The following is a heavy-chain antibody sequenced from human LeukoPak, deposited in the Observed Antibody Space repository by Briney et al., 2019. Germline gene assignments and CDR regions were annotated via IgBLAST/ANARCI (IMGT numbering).Heavy chain of an antibody. Sequence: GESLKISCKGSGYSFTSYWIGRVRQMPGKGLEWMGINYPGDSDPRYRPSFQAQVTISADKYISTAHLQAISLSASHTAIFFCARSGQRAYGRFWFDPWGQGTLVTVSS. J-gene: IGHJ5*02. CDR1: GYSFTSYW. CDR3: ARSGQRAYGRFWFDP. D-gene: IGHD2-15*01. V-gene: IGHV5-51*01. CDR2: NYPGDSDP.